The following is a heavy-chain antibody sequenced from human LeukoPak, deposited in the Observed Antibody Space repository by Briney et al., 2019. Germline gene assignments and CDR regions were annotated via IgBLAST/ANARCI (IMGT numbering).Heavy chain of an antibody. CDR1: GGSISSGSYY. Sequence: PSETLSLTCTVSGGSISSGSYYWSWIRQPAGKGLEWIGRIYTSGSTNYNPSLKSRVTISVDTSKNQFSLKLSSVTAADTAVYYCAREPGLWFGINNFDYWGQGTLVAVSS. D-gene: IGHD3-10*01. CDR3: AREPGLWFGINNFDY. J-gene: IGHJ4*02. CDR2: IYTSGST. V-gene: IGHV4-61*02.